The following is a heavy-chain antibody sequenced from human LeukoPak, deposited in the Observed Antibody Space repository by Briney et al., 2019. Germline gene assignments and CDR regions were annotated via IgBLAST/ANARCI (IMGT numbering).Heavy chain of an antibody. CDR2: ISTSGST. Sequence: SETLSLTCTVSGVSISSYYCSWIRQPPGKGLEWIGYISTSGSTDYSPSLKSRVTMSVDTSKNQFSLKLSSVTAADTAVYYCARGNTAMDYFDYWGQGTLVTVSS. V-gene: IGHV4-4*09. J-gene: IGHJ4*02. CDR1: GVSISSYY. CDR3: ARGNTAMDYFDY. D-gene: IGHD5-18*01.